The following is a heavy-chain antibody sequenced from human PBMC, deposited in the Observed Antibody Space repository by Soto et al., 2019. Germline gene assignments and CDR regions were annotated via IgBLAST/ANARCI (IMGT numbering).Heavy chain of an antibody. CDR2: ISYDGSNK. V-gene: IGHV3-30*18. D-gene: IGHD2-2*02. Sequence: GGSLRLSCAASGFTFSSYGMHWVRQAPGKGLEWVAVISYDGSNKYYADSVKGRFTISRDNSKNTLYLQMNSLRAEDTAVYYCAKSYQLLYRFDYWGQGTLVTVSS. J-gene: IGHJ4*02. CDR3: AKSYQLLYRFDY. CDR1: GFTFSSYG.